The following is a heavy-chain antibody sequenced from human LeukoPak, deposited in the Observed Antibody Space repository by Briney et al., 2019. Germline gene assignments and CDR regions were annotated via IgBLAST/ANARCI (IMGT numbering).Heavy chain of an antibody. CDR3: ARGPLRDGYNL. J-gene: IGHJ4*02. CDR1: AFTFSNAW. D-gene: IGHD5-24*01. V-gene: IGHV3-15*01. CDR2: IKSKTDGGTT. Sequence: PGGPLRLSCATSAFTFSNAWMSWVRQAPGKGLEWVGRIKSKTDGGTTDYAAPVKGRFTISRDDSQNTLYLQMNSLRAEDTAVYYCARGPLRDGYNLWGQGTLVTVSS.